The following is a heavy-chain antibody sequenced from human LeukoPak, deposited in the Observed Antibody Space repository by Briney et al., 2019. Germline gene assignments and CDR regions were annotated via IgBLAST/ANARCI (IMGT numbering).Heavy chain of an antibody. CDR1: GFIFSTYW. CDR2: INTDGSST. D-gene: IGHD6-25*01. CDR3: ARERVGSDYYGLDV. J-gene: IGHJ6*02. Sequence: GGSLTLSCAASGFIFSTYWMHWVRQAPGKGLVWVSRINTDGSSTAYAASVKGRFTISRDNAKNILYLQMNSLRAEDTAVYYCARERVGSDYYGLDVWGQGTTVSVSS. V-gene: IGHV3-74*01.